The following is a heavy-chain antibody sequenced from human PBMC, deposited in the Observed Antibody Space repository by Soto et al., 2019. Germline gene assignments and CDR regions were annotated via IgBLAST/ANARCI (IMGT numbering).Heavy chain of an antibody. Sequence: VGSLRLSCAASGFTFSSYAMSWVRQSPVKVLEWVSAISGSGGSTYYADSVKGRFTISRDNSKNTLYLQMNSLRAEDTAVYYCAKGSLAARHTYNWFDPWGQGTLVTVSS. CDR2: ISGSGGST. CDR3: AKGSLAARHTYNWFDP. CDR1: GFTFSSYA. J-gene: IGHJ5*02. V-gene: IGHV3-23*01. D-gene: IGHD6-6*01.